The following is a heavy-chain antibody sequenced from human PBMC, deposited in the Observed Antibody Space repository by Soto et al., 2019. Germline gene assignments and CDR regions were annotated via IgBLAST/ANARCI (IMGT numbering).Heavy chain of an antibody. CDR2: IHSDGSST. V-gene: IGHV3-74*01. CDR3: ARGDRGAFDL. CDR1: AFTFDYYW. D-gene: IGHD1-26*01. Sequence: EVQLVESGGGLVQPGESLRLSCAASAFTFDYYWMHWVRQAPGKGLVWVSRIHSDGSSTTYADSVRGRFTISRDNAKNTLYLQMNRLKAEDTAVYYCARGDRGAFDLWGQGTEVTVSP. J-gene: IGHJ3*01.